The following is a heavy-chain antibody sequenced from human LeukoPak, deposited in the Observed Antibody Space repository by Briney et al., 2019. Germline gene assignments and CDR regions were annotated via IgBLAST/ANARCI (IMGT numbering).Heavy chain of an antibody. V-gene: IGHV4-59*08. Sequence: SETLSLTCTVSGGSISSYYWSWIRQPPGKGLEWMGYIYYSGSTNYNPSLKSRVTISVDTSKNQFSLKLSSVTAADTAVYYCARRTTGTTSWWAEMGIFDYWGQGTLVTVSS. CDR1: GGSISSYY. CDR2: IYYSGST. D-gene: IGHD1-1*01. J-gene: IGHJ4*02. CDR3: ARRTTGTTSWWAEMGIFDY.